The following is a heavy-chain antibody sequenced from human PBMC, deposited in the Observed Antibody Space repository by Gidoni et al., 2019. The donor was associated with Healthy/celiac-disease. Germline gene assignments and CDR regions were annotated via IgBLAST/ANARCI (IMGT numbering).Heavy chain of an antibody. CDR3: ARDNDFWSGPRPFDP. J-gene: IGHJ5*02. D-gene: IGHD3-3*01. Sequence: QVQLVQSGAEVKKPGASVKVSCKASGYTFTGYYMHWVRQAPGQGLEWMGRINPNSGGTNYAQKFQGRVTMTRDTSISTAYMELSRLRSDDTAVYYCARDNDFWSGPRPFDPWGQGTLVTVSS. CDR2: INPNSGGT. V-gene: IGHV1-2*06. CDR1: GYTFTGYY.